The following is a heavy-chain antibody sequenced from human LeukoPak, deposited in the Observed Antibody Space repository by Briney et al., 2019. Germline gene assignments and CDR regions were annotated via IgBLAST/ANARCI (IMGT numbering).Heavy chain of an antibody. CDR2: IIPILGIA. J-gene: IGHJ5*02. D-gene: IGHD3-10*01. CDR1: GGTFSSYA. V-gene: IGHV1-69*04. Sequence: GASVKVSCKASGGTFSSYAISWVRQAPGQGLEWMGRIIPILGIANYAQKFQGRVTITADKSTSTAYMELSSLRSEDTAVYYCARGPTMVRGATHTGNWFDPWGRGTLVTVSS. CDR3: ARGPTMVRGATHTGNWFDP.